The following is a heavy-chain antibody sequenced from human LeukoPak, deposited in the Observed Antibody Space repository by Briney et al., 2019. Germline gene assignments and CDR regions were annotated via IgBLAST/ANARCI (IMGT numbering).Heavy chain of an antibody. CDR1: GGTFSSYA. V-gene: IGHV1-69*05. Sequence: SVKVSCKASGGTFSSYAISWVRQAPGQGLEWMGGIVPIFGTANYAQKFQGRVTITTDESTSTAYMELSSLRSEDTAVYYCASCDLSRSSFDYWGQGTLVTVSS. D-gene: IGHD2-21*01. CDR3: ASCDLSRSSFDY. CDR2: IVPIFGTA. J-gene: IGHJ4*02.